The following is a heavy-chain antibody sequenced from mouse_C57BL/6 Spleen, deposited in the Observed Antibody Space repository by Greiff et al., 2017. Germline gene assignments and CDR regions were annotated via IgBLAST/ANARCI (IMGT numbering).Heavy chain of an antibody. J-gene: IGHJ2*01. CDR1: GYSITSGYY. CDR3: ARKDGYLDY. V-gene: IGHV3-6*01. D-gene: IGHD2-3*01. CDR2: ISYDGSN. Sequence: VQLQQSGPGLVKPSQSLSLTCSVTGYSITSGYYWNWIRQFPGNKLEWMGYISYDGSNNYNPSLKNRISITRDTSKNQFFLKLNSVTTEDTATYYCARKDGYLDYWGQGTTLTVSS.